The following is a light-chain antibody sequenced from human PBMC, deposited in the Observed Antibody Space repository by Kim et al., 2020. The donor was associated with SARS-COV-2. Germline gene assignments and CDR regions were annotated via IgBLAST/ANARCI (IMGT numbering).Light chain of an antibody. CDR3: NSRDSSGNHLV. CDR1: SLRSYY. CDR2: GKN. Sequence: ALETTFRITCQGDSLRSYYASWYQQKPGQAPVLVIYGKNNRPSGIPDRFSGSSSGNTASLTITGAQAEDEADYYCNSRDSSGNHLVFGGGTQLTVL. J-gene: IGLJ2*01. V-gene: IGLV3-19*01.